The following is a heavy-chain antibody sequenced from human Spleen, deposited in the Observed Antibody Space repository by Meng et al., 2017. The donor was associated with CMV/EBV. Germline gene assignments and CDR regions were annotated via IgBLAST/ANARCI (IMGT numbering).Heavy chain of an antibody. D-gene: IGHD3-3*01. V-gene: IGHV1-46*03. Sequence: SGYTFTTYYRHWVRQAPGQGLEWMGIINPSEGSTAYAERFRGRLSITRDRSTSTVYMELSSLRSEDTAVYYCAKDRQYITIFGVAVDDWGQGTLVTVSS. CDR1: GYTFTTYY. CDR3: AKDRQYITIFGVAVDD. J-gene: IGHJ4*02. CDR2: INPSEGST.